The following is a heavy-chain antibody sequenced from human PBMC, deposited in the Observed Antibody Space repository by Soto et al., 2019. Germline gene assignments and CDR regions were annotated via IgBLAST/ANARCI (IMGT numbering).Heavy chain of an antibody. V-gene: IGHV1-18*01. CDR2: ISAYNGNT. J-gene: IGHJ4*02. CDR1: GYTFTSYG. CDR3: ARDLHYYGSGSYFDY. D-gene: IGHD3-10*01. Sequence: QVPLVQSGAEVKKPGASVKVSCKASGYTFTSYGISWVRQAPGQGLEWMGWISAYNGNTNYAQKLQGRVTMTTDTSTSTAYMELRSLRSDDTAVYYCARDLHYYGSGSYFDYWGQGTLVTVSS.